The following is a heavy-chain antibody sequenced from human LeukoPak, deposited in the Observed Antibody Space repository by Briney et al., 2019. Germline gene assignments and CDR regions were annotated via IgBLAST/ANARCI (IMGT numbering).Heavy chain of an antibody. V-gene: IGHV4-39*01. CDR3: ARISSAYYYYYYYMDV. J-gene: IGHJ6*03. Sequence: PSETLSLTCTVSGGSISSSSYYWGWIRQPPGKGLERIGSIYYSGSTYYNPSLKSRVTISVDTSKNQFSLKLSSETAADTAVYYCARISSAYYYYYYYMDVWGKGTTVTVSS. CDR1: GGSISSSSYY. CDR2: IYYSGST. D-gene: IGHD6-6*01.